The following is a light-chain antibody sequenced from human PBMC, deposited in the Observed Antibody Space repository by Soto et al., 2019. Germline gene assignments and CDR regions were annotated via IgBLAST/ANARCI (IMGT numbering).Light chain of an antibody. CDR2: DAS. V-gene: IGKV1-5*01. J-gene: IGKJ2*01. CDR3: QQYTRYPYT. CDR1: QSLDKW. Sequence: DIQMTQSPSTLSASVGDRVSISCRASQSLDKWLAWYQQKPGEAPKLLVSDASNLESGVSSRFTGSGSGTEFPLTISSLQPDDFATYYCQQYTRYPYTFGQGTKLEIK.